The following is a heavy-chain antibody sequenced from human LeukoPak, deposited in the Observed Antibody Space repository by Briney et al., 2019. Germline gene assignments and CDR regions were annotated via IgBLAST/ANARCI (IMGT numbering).Heavy chain of an antibody. J-gene: IGHJ3*02. CDR1: GGSISSSSYY. CDR3: ARQRRHYDILTSLEDFDI. D-gene: IGHD3-9*01. CDR2: IYYRGST. V-gene: IGHV4-39*01. Sequence: PSETLSLTCTVSGGSISSSSYYWGWIRQPPGQGLEWIVSIYYRGSTYCNPSLKSRVTISVDTSKNQFSLKLSSVTAADTAVYYCARQRRHYDILTSLEDFDIWGQGTMVTVSS.